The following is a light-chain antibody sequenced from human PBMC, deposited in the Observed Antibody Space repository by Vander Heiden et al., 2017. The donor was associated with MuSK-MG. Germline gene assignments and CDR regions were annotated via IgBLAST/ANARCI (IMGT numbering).Light chain of an antibody. CDR1: QSVSSY. J-gene: IGKJ4*01. CDR3: QQDDNWPLT. V-gene: IGKV3-11*01. Sequence: EIVLTQTPVTLSLSPGDTATLSCRATQSVSSYLAWYQQRPGQAPRLLIYEASNRATGIPARISGSGSGTDFTLTISSIEPEDFAVYYCQQDDNWPLTFGGGTKVEIK. CDR2: EAS.